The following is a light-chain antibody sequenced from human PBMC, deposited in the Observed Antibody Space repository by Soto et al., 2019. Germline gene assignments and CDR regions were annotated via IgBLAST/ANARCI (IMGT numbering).Light chain of an antibody. CDR3: EQYHEWPLT. V-gene: IGKV3-20*01. CDR1: QSISSSY. Sequence: EIVLTQSPGTLSLSPGERATLSCRASQSISSSYLAWFQQKPGQAPRLLIHGASSRATGIPDRFSGSGSGTEFTLTISSLQSEDFAVYYCEQYHEWPLTFGGGTEVEIK. CDR2: GAS. J-gene: IGKJ4*01.